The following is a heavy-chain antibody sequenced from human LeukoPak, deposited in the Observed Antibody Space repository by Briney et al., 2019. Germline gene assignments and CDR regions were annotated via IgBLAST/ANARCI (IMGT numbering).Heavy chain of an antibody. CDR3: ARGYGNYANWFDP. D-gene: IGHD4-11*01. Sequence: PGGSLRLSCAASGFTFDDYAMHWVRQAPGKGPEWVANIKQDGSEKYCVDSVKGRFTISRDNAKNSLYLQMNSLRAEDTAVYYCARGYGNYANWFDPWGQGTLVTVSS. J-gene: IGHJ5*02. CDR1: GFTFDDYA. V-gene: IGHV3-7*01. CDR2: IKQDGSEK.